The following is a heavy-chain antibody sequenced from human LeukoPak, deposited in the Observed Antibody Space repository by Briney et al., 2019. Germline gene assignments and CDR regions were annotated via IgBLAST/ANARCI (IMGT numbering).Heavy chain of an antibody. V-gene: IGHV4-34*01. Sequence: SETLSLTCAVYGGSFSGYYWSWIRQPPGKGLEWIGEINHSGSTNYNPSLKSRVTISVDTSKNQFSLKLSPVTAADTAVYYCARSIARYYYGSGSYYDYWGQGTLVTVSS. CDR2: INHSGST. CDR1: GGSFSGYY. J-gene: IGHJ4*02. D-gene: IGHD3-10*01. CDR3: ARSIARYYYGSGSYYDY.